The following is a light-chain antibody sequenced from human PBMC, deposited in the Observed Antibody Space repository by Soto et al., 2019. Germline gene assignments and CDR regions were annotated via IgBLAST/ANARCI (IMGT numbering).Light chain of an antibody. V-gene: IGLV2-23*02. CDR1: SSDVGSYNL. CDR2: EVT. J-gene: IGLJ3*02. CDR3: CSYAGSRRV. Sequence: QSVLTQPASVSGSPGQSITISCTGTSSDVGSYNLVSWYQQYPGKAPKLMIYEVTKRPSGVSNRFSGSKSGNTASLTISGLQAEDEADYYCCSYAGSRRVFGGGTKLTVL.